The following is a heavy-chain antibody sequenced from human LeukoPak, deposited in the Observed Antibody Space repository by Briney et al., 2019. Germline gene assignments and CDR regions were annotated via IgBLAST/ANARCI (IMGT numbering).Heavy chain of an antibody. CDR1: HGSLNGHH. CDR2: IYSGGET. CDR3: ARHSPFDDWNYDY. J-gene: IGHJ4*02. V-gene: IGHV4-59*08. D-gene: IGHD1-7*01. Sequence: PSETLSLTCTVSHGSLNGHHWAWFRQFPGNGLQWIGYIYSGGETQYNPSLKSRLTISVDTSKNQFSLKLNSVSAADTAVYYCARHSPFDDWNYDYWGQGTLVTVSS.